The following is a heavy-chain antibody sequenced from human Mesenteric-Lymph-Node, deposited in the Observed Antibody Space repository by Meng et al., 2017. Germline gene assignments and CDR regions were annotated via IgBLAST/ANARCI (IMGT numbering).Heavy chain of an antibody. CDR3: ATTSYGEGYFYDMDV. CDR2: IYTSGST. V-gene: IGHV4-61*02. Sequence: LRLSCTVSGGSTKSGAYYCNWIRQPTGKGLEWIGRIYTSGSTNYNPSLESRVTISVDASKNQFSLKMTSVTAADTAVYYCATTSYGEGYFYDMDVWGQGTTVTVSS. CDR1: GGSTKSGAYY. J-gene: IGHJ6*02. D-gene: IGHD4-17*01.